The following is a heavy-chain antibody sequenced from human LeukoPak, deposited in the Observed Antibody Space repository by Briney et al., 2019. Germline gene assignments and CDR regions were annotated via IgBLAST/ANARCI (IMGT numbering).Heavy chain of an antibody. V-gene: IGHV4-59*01. Sequence: SETLSLTCTVSGGSISSYYWSWIRQPPGKGLEWIGYIYYSGSTNYNPSLKSRVTISVDTSKNQFSLKLSSVTAADTAAYYCARHDESYYYYMDVWGKGTTVTVSS. CDR3: ARHDESYYYYMDV. CDR1: GGSISSYY. J-gene: IGHJ6*03. CDR2: IYYSGST. D-gene: IGHD3-3*01.